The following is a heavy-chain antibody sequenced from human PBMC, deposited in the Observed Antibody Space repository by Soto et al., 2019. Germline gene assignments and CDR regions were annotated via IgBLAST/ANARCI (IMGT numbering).Heavy chain of an antibody. CDR1: GFTFSTSW. Sequence: GESLKISCAASGFTFSTSWMTWVRLAPGKGLEWVAKINEDGGEEDYVDSVKGRFTLSRDNSKNSVYLQMNSLRAEDTAVYYCARAEPIAVAGILAPQYYYYGMDVWGQGTTVTVSS. J-gene: IGHJ6*02. V-gene: IGHV3-7*03. D-gene: IGHD6-19*01. CDR2: INEDGGEE. CDR3: ARAEPIAVAGILAPQYYYYGMDV.